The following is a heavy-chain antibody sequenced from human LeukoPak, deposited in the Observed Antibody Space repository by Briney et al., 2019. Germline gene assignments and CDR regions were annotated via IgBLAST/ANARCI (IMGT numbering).Heavy chain of an antibody. CDR2: ITGDCNYI. J-gene: IGHJ4*02. CDR3: ARERNFYYFDY. D-gene: IGHD3-3*01. Sequence: NSGGSLRLSCAASGFTFSSYAMTWVRQAPGKGLEWVSSITGDCNYIFYADSVKGRFTISRDNAQNSLFLELNSLRGEDTAVYYCARERNFYYFDYWGQGALVTVSS. V-gene: IGHV3-21*01. CDR1: GFTFSSYA.